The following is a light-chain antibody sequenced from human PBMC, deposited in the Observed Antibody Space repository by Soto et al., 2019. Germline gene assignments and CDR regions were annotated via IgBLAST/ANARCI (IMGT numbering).Light chain of an antibody. CDR1: QTINNNL. CDR3: QQYGSSPPYT. Sequence: EIVMTQSPGTLSLSPGERATLSCRASQTINNNLLGWYQQKPGQPPRLLIFAASRRATGIPDRFSGSGSGTDFTLTISRLEPGDFGVYYCQQYGSSPPYTFGQGTKLDIK. V-gene: IGKV3-20*01. J-gene: IGKJ2*01. CDR2: AAS.